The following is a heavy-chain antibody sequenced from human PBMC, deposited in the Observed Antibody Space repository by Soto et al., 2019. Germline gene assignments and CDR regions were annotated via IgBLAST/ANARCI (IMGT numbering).Heavy chain of an antibody. CDR2: IYYSGNT. J-gene: IGHJ4*02. Sequence: SETLSLTCTVSGGSISSGGYYWSWIRQHPGKGLEWIGYIYYSGNTNYNPSLKSRVTISVDTSKNQFSLKLSSATAADTAVYYCARGGTFRTFDYWGQGTLVTVSS. D-gene: IGHD3-16*01. V-gene: IGHV4-61*08. CDR1: GGSISSGGYY. CDR3: ARGGTFRTFDY.